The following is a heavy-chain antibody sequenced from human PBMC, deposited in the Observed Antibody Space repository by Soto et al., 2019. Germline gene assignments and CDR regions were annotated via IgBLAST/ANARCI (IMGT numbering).Heavy chain of an antibody. D-gene: IGHD1-26*01. CDR3: ERGKYSGSDYDWFDP. CDR1: GGSISTYY. J-gene: IGHJ5*02. Sequence: QVQLQESGPGLVKPSETLSLTCTVSGGSISTYYWSWIRQPPGKGLEWIGYIYYSGTTNYNPALKSLVTISVDTSKYQFTLKLRSVTAADTAVYYCERGKYSGSDYDWFDPWGQGTLVTVSS. V-gene: IGHV4-59*12. CDR2: IYYSGTT.